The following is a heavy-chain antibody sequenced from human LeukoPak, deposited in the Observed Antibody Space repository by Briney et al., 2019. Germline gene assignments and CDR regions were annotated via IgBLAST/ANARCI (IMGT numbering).Heavy chain of an antibody. V-gene: IGHV4-59*12. D-gene: IGHD3-9*01. Sequence: SETLSLTCTVSGGSGGSITNYYWSWIRQPPGKGLEWIGYIYYSGTTNYNPSLKSRVTISLDTSKNQFSLKVSSVTAADTAIYYCARDLSFDWFPYYFDYWGQGILVTVSS. CDR2: IYYSGTT. J-gene: IGHJ4*02. CDR3: ARDLSFDWFPYYFDY. CDR1: GGSGGSITNYY.